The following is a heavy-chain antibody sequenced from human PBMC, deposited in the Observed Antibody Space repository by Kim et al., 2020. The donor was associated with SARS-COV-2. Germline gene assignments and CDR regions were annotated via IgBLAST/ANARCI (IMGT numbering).Heavy chain of an antibody. CDR3: ARSRSYPGY. V-gene: IGHV4-34*01. D-gene: IGHD1-26*01. Sequence: STNYNPSLKSGVTISVDTSKNQFSLKLSSVTAAAPAVYYCARSRSYPGYWGQGTLVTVSS. CDR2: ST. J-gene: IGHJ4*02.